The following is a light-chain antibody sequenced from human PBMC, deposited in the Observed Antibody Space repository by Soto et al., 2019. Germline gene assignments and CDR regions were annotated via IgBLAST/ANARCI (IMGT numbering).Light chain of an antibody. V-gene: IGKV1-39*01. CDR2: AAS. J-gene: IGKJ1*01. CDR3: QQSHSTPRT. CDR1: QSISTS. Sequence: DIQMTQSPSSLPASLGDRVTITCRASQSISTSLNWYQQKPGKAPQLLIYAASSLQSGVPSRFSGSGSGTDFTLTISSLQPEDFATYYCQQSHSTPRTFGQGTKMEIK.